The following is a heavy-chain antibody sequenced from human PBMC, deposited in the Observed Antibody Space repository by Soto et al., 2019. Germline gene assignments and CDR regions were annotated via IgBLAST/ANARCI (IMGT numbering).Heavy chain of an antibody. CDR1: GGSISGYY. Sequence: QVQLQESGPGLVKPSETLSLTCTVSGGSISGYYWSWIRQPPGKGLEWIGYIHYGGNTNYSPSLKSRLTISVDTSKNQFSLRLSSVTAADTAVYYCARDGTSVTTGEAFDIWGQGTMVTVSS. CDR2: IHYGGNT. V-gene: IGHV4-59*01. D-gene: IGHD4-17*01. CDR3: ARDGTSVTTGEAFDI. J-gene: IGHJ3*02.